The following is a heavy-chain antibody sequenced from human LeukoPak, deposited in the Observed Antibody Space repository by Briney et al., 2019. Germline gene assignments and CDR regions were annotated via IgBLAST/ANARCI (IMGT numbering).Heavy chain of an antibody. CDR1: GFTFSSYA. D-gene: IGHD5-12*01. J-gene: IGHJ3*02. CDR3: AKTKYSGLKNAFDI. CDR2: ISGSGGST. Sequence: GGSLRLSCAASGFTFSSYAMSWVRQAPGKGLEWVSAISGSGGSTYYADSVKGRFTISRANSKNTLYLQMNSLRAEDTDVYYCAKTKYSGLKNAFDIWGQGTMVTVSS. V-gene: IGHV3-23*01.